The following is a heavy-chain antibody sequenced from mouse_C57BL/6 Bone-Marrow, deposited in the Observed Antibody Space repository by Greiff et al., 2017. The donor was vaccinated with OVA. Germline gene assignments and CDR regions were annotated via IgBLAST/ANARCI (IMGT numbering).Heavy chain of an antibody. CDR3: TRLLDAMDY. V-gene: IGHV5-9-1*02. J-gene: IGHJ4*01. CDR2: ISSGGDYT. D-gene: IGHD2-1*01. Sequence: EVQGVESGAGLVKPGGSLKLSCAASGFTFSSYAMSWVRQTPEKRLEWVAYISSGGDYTYYADTVKGRVTISRDNARNTLYLQMSSLKSEDTAMYYCTRLLDAMDYWGQGTSVTVSS. CDR1: GFTFSSYA.